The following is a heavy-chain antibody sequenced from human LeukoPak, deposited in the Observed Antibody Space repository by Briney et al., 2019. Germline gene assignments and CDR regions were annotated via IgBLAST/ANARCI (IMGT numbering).Heavy chain of an antibody. D-gene: IGHD1-26*01. J-gene: IGHJ6*03. CDR1: GYTFTSYG. V-gene: IGHV1-18*01. CDR3: ARGATAYYYMDV. CDR2: ISAYNGKT. Sequence: ASVKVSCKASGYTFTSYGISWVRQAPGQGLEWMGWISAYNGKTNYAQKLQGRVTMTTDASTSTAYMELRSLRSDDTAVYYCARGATAYYYMDVWGKGSPVTVSS.